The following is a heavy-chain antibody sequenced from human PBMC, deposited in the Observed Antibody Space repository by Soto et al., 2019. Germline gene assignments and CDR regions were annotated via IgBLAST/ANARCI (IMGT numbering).Heavy chain of an antibody. CDR3: ARWGPATPLSGPYSFDP. V-gene: IGHV4-31*03. J-gene: IGHJ5*02. CDR1: GGSISSGIYY. Sequence: SETLSLTCTVSGGSISSGIYYWNWIRQHPVKGLEWIGYIHYTGNTNYNPSLKSRVSISVDTSKNQFSLNLRSVTAADTAMYYCARWGPATPLSGPYSFDPRGQGPLVAVS. D-gene: IGHD2-15*01. CDR2: IHYTGNT.